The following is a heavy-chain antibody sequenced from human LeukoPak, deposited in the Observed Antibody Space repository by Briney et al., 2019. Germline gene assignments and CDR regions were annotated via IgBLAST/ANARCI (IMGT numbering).Heavy chain of an antibody. CDR1: GFTFSSYW. CDR2: IKEDGSRN. J-gene: IGHJ4*02. CDR3: AKEGITMVRGVIAGGRYFDY. V-gene: IGHV3-7*05. D-gene: IGHD3-10*01. Sequence: GGSLRLSCAASGFTFSSYWMSWVRQAPGKGLEWVANIKEDGSRNHYVDSVKGRFTISRDNAKNSLYLQMNSLRAEDTAVYYCAKEGITMVRGVIAGGRYFDYWGQGTLVTVSS.